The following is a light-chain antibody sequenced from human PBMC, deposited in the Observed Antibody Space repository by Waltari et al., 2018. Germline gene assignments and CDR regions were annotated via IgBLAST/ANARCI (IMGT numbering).Light chain of an antibody. CDR2: AAS. CDR3: QQSYSHTRT. J-gene: IGKJ1*01. Sequence: DIQLTQSPSFLSASVGDRVTITCRASQAISSYLAWYQQKPGRAPKLLIYAASTLQSGVPSGFSGSGSGTEFTLTISSLQPEDFATYYCQQSYSHTRTFGQGTKVEIK. CDR1: QAISSY. V-gene: IGKV1-9*01.